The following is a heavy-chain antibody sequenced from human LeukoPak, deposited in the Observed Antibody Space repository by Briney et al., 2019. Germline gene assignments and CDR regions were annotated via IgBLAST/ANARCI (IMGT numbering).Heavy chain of an antibody. J-gene: IGHJ6*02. V-gene: IGHV4-39*07. Sequence: SETLSLTCTVSGGSISSSSYYWGWIRQPPGKGLEWIGSIYYSGSTYYNPSLKGRVTISVDTSKNQFSLKLSSVTAADTAVYYCARGPYGSGSYYFSPRMDVWGQGTTVTVSS. CDR1: GGSISSSSYY. CDR3: ARGPYGSGSYYFSPRMDV. D-gene: IGHD3-10*01. CDR2: IYYSGST.